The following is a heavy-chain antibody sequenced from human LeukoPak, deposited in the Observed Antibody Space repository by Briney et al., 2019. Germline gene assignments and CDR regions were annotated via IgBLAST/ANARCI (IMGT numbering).Heavy chain of an antibody. D-gene: IGHD3-3*01. CDR2: ISAYNGNT. Sequence: GASVKVSCKASGYTFTSYYMHWVRQAPGQGLEWMGWISAYNGNTNYAQKLQGRVTMTTDTSTSTAYMELRSLRSDDTAVYYCARNGGFLEWLDYFDYWGQGTLVTVSS. CDR1: GYTFTSYY. J-gene: IGHJ4*02. CDR3: ARNGGFLEWLDYFDY. V-gene: IGHV1-18*04.